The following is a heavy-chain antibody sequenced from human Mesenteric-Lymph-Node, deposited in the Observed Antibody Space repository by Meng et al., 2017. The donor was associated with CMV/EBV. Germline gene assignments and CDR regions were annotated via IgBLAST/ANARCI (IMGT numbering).Heavy chain of an antibody. V-gene: IGHV3-23*01. CDR3: AKDLYDGFWSGYPPDY. J-gene: IGHJ4*02. Sequence: GESLKISCAASGFTFSSYAMSWVRQAPGKGLEWVSAISGSGGSTYYADSVKGRFTISRDNSKNTLYLQMNSLRAEDTAVYYCAKDLYDGFWSGYPPDYWGQGTLVTVSS. CDR1: GFTFSSYA. CDR2: ISGSGGST. D-gene: IGHD3-3*01.